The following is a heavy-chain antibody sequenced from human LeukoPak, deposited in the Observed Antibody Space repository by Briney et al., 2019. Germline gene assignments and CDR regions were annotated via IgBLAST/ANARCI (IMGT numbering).Heavy chain of an antibody. V-gene: IGHV4-34*01. CDR2: INHSGST. J-gene: IGHJ4*02. Sequence: SETLSLTCALYGGSFSGYFWSWIRQPPGKGLEWIGEINHSGSTNYNPSLKSRVTISVDTSKNQFSLKLSSVTAADTAVYYCARGRSPNFDYWGQGTLVTVSS. CDR1: GGSFSGYF. CDR3: ARGRSPNFDY.